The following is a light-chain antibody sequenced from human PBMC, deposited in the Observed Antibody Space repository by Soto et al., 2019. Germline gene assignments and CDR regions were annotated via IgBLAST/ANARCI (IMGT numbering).Light chain of an antibody. CDR2: DAS. Sequence: EIVLTQSPVTLSLSPGERGTLSCRASQSVSSYLGWYQQKPGQAPRLLIYDASNRATGIPARFSGSGSGTDFTLTISSLEPEDFAVYYCQQRSRWPLTFGGGSKVEIK. J-gene: IGKJ4*01. CDR1: QSVSSY. CDR3: QQRSRWPLT. V-gene: IGKV3-11*01.